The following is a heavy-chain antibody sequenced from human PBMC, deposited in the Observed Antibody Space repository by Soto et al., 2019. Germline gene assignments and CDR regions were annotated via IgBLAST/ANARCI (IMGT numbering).Heavy chain of an antibody. CDR1: GFTFSSYA. Sequence: GGSLRLSCAASGFTFSSYAMSWVRQAPGKGLEWVSAISGSGGSTYYADSVKGRFTISRDNSKNTLYLQMNSLRAEDTAVYYCVKVLDKESVGYYYDSSGYSYWGQGTLVTVSS. V-gene: IGHV3-23*01. CDR3: VKVLDKESVGYYYDSSGYSY. J-gene: IGHJ4*02. CDR2: ISGSGGST. D-gene: IGHD3-22*01.